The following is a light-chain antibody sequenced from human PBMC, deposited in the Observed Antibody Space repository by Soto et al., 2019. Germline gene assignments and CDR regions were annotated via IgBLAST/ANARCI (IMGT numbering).Light chain of an antibody. CDR2: DVS. V-gene: IGLV2-14*01. Sequence: QSVLTQPASVSGSPGQSITISCTGTSSDVGGYNYVSWYQQHPGKAPKLMIYDVSNRPSGVSKRFSGSKSGNTASLTISGLHVDDEADYYCSSYTSSSTRFYVFGTGTKVTVL. CDR3: SSYTSSSTRFYV. CDR1: SSDVGGYNY. J-gene: IGLJ1*01.